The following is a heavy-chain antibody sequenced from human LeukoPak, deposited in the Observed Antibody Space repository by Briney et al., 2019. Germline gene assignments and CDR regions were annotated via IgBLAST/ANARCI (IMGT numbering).Heavy chain of an antibody. CDR2: ISGSGGRT. V-gene: IGHV3-23*01. CDR3: AKARPGLDY. CDR1: GFTFSSYA. Sequence: GGSLRLSCAASGFTFSSYAMNWGRQAPGKGREWVSGISGSGGRTYYADSVKGRVTISRDNSKSTLYLQMNSLRAEDTAVYYCAKARPGLDYWGQGTLVTVSS. J-gene: IGHJ4*02.